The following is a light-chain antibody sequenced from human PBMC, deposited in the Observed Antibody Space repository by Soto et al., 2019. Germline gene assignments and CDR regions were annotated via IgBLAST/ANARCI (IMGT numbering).Light chain of an antibody. V-gene: IGKV1-9*01. CDR3: QQHNSYPLT. Sequence: IQLTQSPSSLSASVGDRVTITCRASQGISSYLAWYQQKPGKAPKLLIYDASTSQSGVPLRFSGSGSGTDFTLTISSLQPEDFATYYCQQHNSYPLTFGGGTKVDIK. J-gene: IGKJ4*01. CDR1: QGISSY. CDR2: DAS.